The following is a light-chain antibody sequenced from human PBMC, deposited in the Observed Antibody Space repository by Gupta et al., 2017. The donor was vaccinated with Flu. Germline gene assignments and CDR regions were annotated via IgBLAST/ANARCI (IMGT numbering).Light chain of an antibody. CDR1: QSVSSY. CDR3: QQRSNWPPFT. Sequence: EIVLTQSPATLSLSPGERATLSCRASQSVSSYLAWYQQKPGQAPRLLIYDASTRATGIPARFSGSGSWTDFTLTISSLEPEDFSVYYCQQRSNWPPFTFGPGTKVEIK. J-gene: IGKJ3*01. V-gene: IGKV3-11*01. CDR2: DAS.